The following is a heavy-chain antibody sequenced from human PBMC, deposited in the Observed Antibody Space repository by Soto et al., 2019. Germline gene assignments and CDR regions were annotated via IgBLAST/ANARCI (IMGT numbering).Heavy chain of an antibody. Sequence: GASVKLSCKVSGYTLTELSMHWVRHAPGKGLEWMGGFDPEDGETIYAQKFQGRVTMTEDTSTDTAYMELSSLRSEDTAVYYCATGPLLRSRHPNWAQRTLVPVSS. CDR2: FDPEDGET. V-gene: IGHV1-24*01. CDR3: ATGPLLRSRHPN. CDR1: GYTLTELS. J-gene: IGHJ1*01. D-gene: IGHD2-15*01.